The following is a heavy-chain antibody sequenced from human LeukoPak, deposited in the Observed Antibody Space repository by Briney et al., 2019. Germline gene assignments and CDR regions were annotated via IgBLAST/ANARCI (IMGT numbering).Heavy chain of an antibody. D-gene: IGHD2-2*01. CDR2: ISYDGSNK. CDR1: GFTFSSYG. J-gene: IGHJ4*02. CDR3: AKGALVPAAMFVY. V-gene: IGHV3-30*18. Sequence: GGSLRLSCAASGFTFSSYGMHWVRQAPGKGLEWVAGISYDGSNKYYADSVKGRFTISRDNSKNTLYLQMNSLRAEDTAVYYCAKGALVPAAMFVYWGQGTLVTVSS.